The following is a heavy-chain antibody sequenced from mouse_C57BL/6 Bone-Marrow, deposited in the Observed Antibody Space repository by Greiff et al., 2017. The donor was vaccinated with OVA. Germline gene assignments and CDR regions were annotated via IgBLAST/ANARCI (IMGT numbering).Heavy chain of an antibody. V-gene: IGHV1-61*01. CDR1: GYTFTSYW. CDR2: IYPSDSET. Sequence: VQLQQPGAELVRPGSSVKLSCKASGYTFTSYWMDWVKQRPGQGLEWIGNIYPSDSETHYNQKFKDKATLTVDKSSSTAYMQLSSLTSEDSAVYYCAITPYYGSSYWGQGTTLTVSS. D-gene: IGHD1-1*01. CDR3: AITPYYGSSY. J-gene: IGHJ2*01.